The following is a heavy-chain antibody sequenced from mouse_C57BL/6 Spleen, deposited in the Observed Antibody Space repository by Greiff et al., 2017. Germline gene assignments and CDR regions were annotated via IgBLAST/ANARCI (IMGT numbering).Heavy chain of an antibody. CDR2: INPNNGGT. J-gene: IGHJ4*01. Sequence: VQLQQSGPELVKPGASVKMSCKASGYTFTDYNMHWVKQSHGKSLEWIGYINPNNGGTSYNQKFKGKATLTVNKSSSTAYMELRSLTSEYSAVYYCARSPIYYYGSSYGYYAMDYWGQGTSVTVSS. CDR1: GYTFTDYN. D-gene: IGHD1-1*01. V-gene: IGHV1-22*01. CDR3: ARSPIYYYGSSYGYYAMDY.